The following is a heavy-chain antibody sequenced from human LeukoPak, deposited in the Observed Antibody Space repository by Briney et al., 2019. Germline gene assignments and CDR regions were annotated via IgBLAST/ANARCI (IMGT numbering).Heavy chain of an antibody. CDR1: GGSFSGYY. D-gene: IGHD3-3*01. CDR2: IKSKTDGGTT. Sequence: KPSETLSLTCAVYGGSFSGYYWSWVRQAPGKGLEWVGRIKSKTDGGTTDYAAPVKGRFTISRDDSKNTLYLQMNSLKTEDTAVYYCTTVTPRITIFGVVIFWGQGTLVTVSS. CDR3: TTVTPRITIFGVVIF. V-gene: IGHV3-15*01. J-gene: IGHJ4*02.